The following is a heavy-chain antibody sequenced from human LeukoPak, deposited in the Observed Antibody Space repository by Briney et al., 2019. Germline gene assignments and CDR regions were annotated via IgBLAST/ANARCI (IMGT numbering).Heavy chain of an antibody. CDR3: AAETYSSLLQDY. Sequence: SVNVSCKASGGTFSSYAISSVRQAPGQGVEWMEGIIPIYGTANYAQKFRGRVTITADESTSTAYMELSSLRSEDTAVYYGAAETYSSLLQDYWGQGTLVTVSS. V-gene: IGHV1-69*01. D-gene: IGHD6-13*01. CDR1: GGTFSSYA. J-gene: IGHJ4*02. CDR2: IIPIYGTA.